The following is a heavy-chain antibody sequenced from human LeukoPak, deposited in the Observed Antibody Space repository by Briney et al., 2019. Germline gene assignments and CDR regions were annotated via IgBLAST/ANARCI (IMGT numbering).Heavy chain of an antibody. CDR2: IYYSGST. V-gene: IGHV4-59*01. CDR3: ARDQSGGYYFDY. CDR1: GGSISSYY. D-gene: IGHD3-10*01. Sequence: SETLSLTCTVSGGSISSYYWSWIRQPPGKGLEWIGYIYYSGSTSYNPSLKSRVTISVDTSKSQFSLKLSSVTAADTAVYHCARDQSGGYYFDYRGQGTLVTVSS. J-gene: IGHJ4*02.